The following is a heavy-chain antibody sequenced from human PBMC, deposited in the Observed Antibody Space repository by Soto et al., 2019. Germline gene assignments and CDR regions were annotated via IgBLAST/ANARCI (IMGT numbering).Heavy chain of an antibody. Sequence: SETLSLTCTVSGGSISGYYWNWIRQPPGKGLEWIGYNYNPSLKSRVTISVDTSKNQFSLRLTSVTAADTAVYYCARGLKPSPGPPPPFDFWGQGTLVTVSS. CDR1: GGSISGYY. V-gene: IGHV4-59*01. CDR3: ARGLKPSPGPPPPFDF. J-gene: IGHJ4*02.